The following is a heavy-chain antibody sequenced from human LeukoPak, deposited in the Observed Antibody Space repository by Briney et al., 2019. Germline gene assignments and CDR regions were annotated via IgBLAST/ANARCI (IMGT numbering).Heavy chain of an antibody. CDR2: INHSGST. D-gene: IGHD6-19*01. Sequence: GSLRLSCAASGFTFDDYGMSWVRQAPGKGLEWIGEINHSGSTNYNPSLKSRVTISVDTSKNQFSLKLSSVTAADTAVYYCARGGIAVAGEEIDYWGQGTLVTVSS. J-gene: IGHJ4*02. CDR1: GFTFDDYG. CDR3: ARGGIAVAGEEIDY. V-gene: IGHV4-34*01.